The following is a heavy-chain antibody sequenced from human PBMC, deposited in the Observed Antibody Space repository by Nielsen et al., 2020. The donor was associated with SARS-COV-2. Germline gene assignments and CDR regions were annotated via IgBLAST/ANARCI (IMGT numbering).Heavy chain of an antibody. D-gene: IGHD3-22*01. V-gene: IGHV2-26*01. Sequence: WIRQPPGKALEWLAHISSNDEKSYSTSLKSRLTISKDTSKSQVVLTMTNMDPVDTATYYCARILYYYDSSGYYYSPFDYWGQGTLVTVSS. CDR2: ISSNDEK. J-gene: IGHJ4*02. CDR3: ARILYYYDSSGYYYSPFDY.